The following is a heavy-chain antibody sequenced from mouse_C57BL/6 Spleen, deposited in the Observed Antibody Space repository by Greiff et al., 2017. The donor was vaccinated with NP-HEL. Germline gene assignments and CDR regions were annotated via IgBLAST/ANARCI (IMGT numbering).Heavy chain of an antibody. CDR2: IHPNSGST. D-gene: IGHD1-1*01. Sequence: QVQLQQPGAELVKPGASVKLSCKASGYTFTSYWMHWVKQRPGQGLEWIGMIHPNSGSTNYNEKFKSKATLTVDKSSRTAYMQLSSLTSEDSAVYYCARGYYGSSHAMDYWGQGTSVTVSS. CDR1: GYTFTSYW. CDR3: ARGYYGSSHAMDY. J-gene: IGHJ4*01. V-gene: IGHV1-64*01.